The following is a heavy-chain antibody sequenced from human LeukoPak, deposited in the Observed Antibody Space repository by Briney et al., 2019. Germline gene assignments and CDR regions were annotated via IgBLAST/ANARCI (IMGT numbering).Heavy chain of an antibody. CDR2: IYSGGST. CDR1: GFTVSSNY. J-gene: IGHJ4*02. V-gene: IGHV3-66*01. Sequence: GGSLRLSCAASGFTVSSNYMSWVRQAPGKGLEWVSVIYSGGSTYYADSVKGRFTISRDNSKNTLYLQMNSLRAEDTAVYYCAKENSSGYYWYYFDYWGQGTLVTVSS. CDR3: AKENSSGYYWYYFDY. D-gene: IGHD3-22*01.